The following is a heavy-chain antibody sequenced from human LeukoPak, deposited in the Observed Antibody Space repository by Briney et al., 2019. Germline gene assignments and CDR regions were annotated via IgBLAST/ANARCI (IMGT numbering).Heavy chain of an antibody. Sequence: PSETLSLTCTVSGGSISSSSYYWGWIRQPPGKGLEWIGSIYYSGSTYYNPSLKSRVTISVDTSKNQFSLKLSSVTAADTAVYYCAARTMYSSGWYFQHWGQGTLVTVSS. D-gene: IGHD6-19*01. CDR3: AARTMYSSGWYFQH. CDR2: IYYSGST. CDR1: GGSISSSSYY. V-gene: IGHV4-39*07. J-gene: IGHJ1*01.